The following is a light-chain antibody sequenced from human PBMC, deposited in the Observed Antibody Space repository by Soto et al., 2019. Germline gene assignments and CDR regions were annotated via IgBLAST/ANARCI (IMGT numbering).Light chain of an antibody. CDR1: QSIGNF. J-gene: IGKJ5*01. CDR2: DAS. Sequence: EIVLTQSPAILSWSPGERATLSCRASQSIGNFLAWYQQKPGQPPRLLIFDASNRAAGVPATFSGSGSGTDFTLTIRSLEPEDFAVYFCQQRSSWPPITFGQGTRLEIK. V-gene: IGKV3-11*01. CDR3: QQRSSWPPIT.